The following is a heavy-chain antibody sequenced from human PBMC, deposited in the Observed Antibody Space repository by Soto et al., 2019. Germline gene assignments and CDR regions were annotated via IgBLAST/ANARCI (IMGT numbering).Heavy chain of an antibody. CDR2: INHSGST. V-gene: IGHV4-34*01. J-gene: IGHJ6*03. Sequence: NPSETLSLTCAVYGGSFSGYYWSWIRQPPGKGLEWIGEINHSGSTNYNPSLKSRVTISVDTSKNQFSLKLSSVTAADTAVYYCARSRVYYYYMDVWGKGTTVTVSS. CDR1: GGSFSGYY. CDR3: ARSRVYYYYMDV.